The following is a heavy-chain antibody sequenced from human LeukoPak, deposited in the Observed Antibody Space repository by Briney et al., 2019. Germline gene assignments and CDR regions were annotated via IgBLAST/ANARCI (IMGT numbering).Heavy chain of an antibody. CDR2: ISYDGSNK. D-gene: IGHD2-2*01. J-gene: IGHJ4*02. V-gene: IGHV3-30-3*01. Sequence: GGSLTLSCAASGFSFSSYAMRWVRQPPGKGLEWVAVISYDGSNKYYAASVRGRFTISRAKSKTTLYLQMNSRRVEDTGIYYCARNARGPGDYWGQGTVVTVSS. CDR1: GFSFSSYA. CDR3: ARNARGPGDY.